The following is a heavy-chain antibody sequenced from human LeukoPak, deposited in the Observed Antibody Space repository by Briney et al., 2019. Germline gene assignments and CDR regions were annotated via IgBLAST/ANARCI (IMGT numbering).Heavy chain of an antibody. CDR2: IFPGDYDN. D-gene: IGHD4-23*01. Sequence: GAFLKISCKCSGYIFPAYWLCWVRQMGEKVQEWRGIIFPGDYDNRYSQSFQGQVTISADKSLSTAYLQWSSLKASDTAMYYCARNHGDNSKCDYWGQGTLVTVSS. V-gene: IGHV5-51*01. CDR1: GYIFPAYW. CDR3: ARNHGDNSKCDY. J-gene: IGHJ4*02.